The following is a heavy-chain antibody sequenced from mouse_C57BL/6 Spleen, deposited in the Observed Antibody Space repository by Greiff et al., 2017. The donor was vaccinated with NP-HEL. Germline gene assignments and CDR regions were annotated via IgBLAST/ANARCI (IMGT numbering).Heavy chain of an antibody. CDR3: ARSGDYYGNYEGFAY. CDR2: IYPSDSET. CDR1: GYTFTSYW. D-gene: IGHD2-1*01. J-gene: IGHJ3*01. V-gene: IGHV1-61*01. Sequence: QVQLKQPGAELVRPGSSVKLSCKASGYTFTSYWMDWVKQRPGQGLEWIGNIYPSDSETHYNQKFKDKATLTVDKSSSTAYMQLSSLTSEDSAVYYCARSGDYYGNYEGFAYWGQGTLVTVSA.